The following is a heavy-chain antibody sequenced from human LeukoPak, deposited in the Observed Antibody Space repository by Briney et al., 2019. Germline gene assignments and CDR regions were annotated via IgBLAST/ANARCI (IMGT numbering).Heavy chain of an antibody. CDR1: GYSISSGYY. CDR2: IYHSGST. V-gene: IGHV4-38-2*02. CDR3: ARDLGDRSRAYFAFDY. Sequence: SETLSLTCTVSGYSISSGYYWGWIRQPPGKGLEWIGSIYHSGSTYYNPSLKSRVTISVDTSKNQFSLKLSSVTAADTAVYYCARDLGDRSRAYFAFDYWGQGILVTVSS. D-gene: IGHD3-16*01. J-gene: IGHJ4*02.